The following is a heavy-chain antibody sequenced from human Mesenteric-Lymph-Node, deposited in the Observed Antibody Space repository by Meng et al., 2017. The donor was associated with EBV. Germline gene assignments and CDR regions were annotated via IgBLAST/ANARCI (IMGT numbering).Heavy chain of an antibody. V-gene: IGHV1-18*01. CDR1: DYTFTSSS. CDR3: ARTTLDCTSGVCDGE. D-gene: IGHD2-8*01. Sequence: QVHLVQSGAEVAKPGAAVKVSCKASDYTFTSSSISWVRQAPGQGLEWMGWISGYNGQTHYAQNFQGRVTMTTDTSTSTAYMEVRSLRSDDTAVYYCARTTLDCTSGVCDGEWGQGTLVNVSS. CDR2: ISGYNGQT. J-gene: IGHJ4*02.